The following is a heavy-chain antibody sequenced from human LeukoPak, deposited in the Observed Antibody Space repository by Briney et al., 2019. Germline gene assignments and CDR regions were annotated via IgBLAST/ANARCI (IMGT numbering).Heavy chain of an antibody. D-gene: IGHD2-2*01. Sequence: GASVKVSCKASGYTFTGYYMHWVRQAPEQGLEWMGWINPNSGGTNYAQKFQGRVTMTRDTSISTAYMELSRLRSDDTAVYYCARDPAGRRYCSSTSCRASLFDPWGQGTLVTVSS. CDR3: ARDPAGRRYCSSTSCRASLFDP. V-gene: IGHV1-2*02. CDR2: INPNSGGT. J-gene: IGHJ5*02. CDR1: GYTFTGYY.